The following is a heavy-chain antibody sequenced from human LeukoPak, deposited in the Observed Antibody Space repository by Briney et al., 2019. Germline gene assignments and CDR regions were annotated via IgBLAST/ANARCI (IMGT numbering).Heavy chain of an antibody. CDR1: GFTFSSYS. D-gene: IGHD1-14*01. CDR2: ISSSSSYI. J-gene: IGHJ3*02. V-gene: IGHV3-21*01. CDR3: AREEPLGELNDAFDI. Sequence: GGSLRLSCAASGFTFSSYSMNWVRQAPGKGLEWVSYISSSSSYIYYADSVKDRFTIYSDNAKNSLYLQMNRLTANDTAVYDCAREEPLGELNDAFDIWGQGTMVSVCS.